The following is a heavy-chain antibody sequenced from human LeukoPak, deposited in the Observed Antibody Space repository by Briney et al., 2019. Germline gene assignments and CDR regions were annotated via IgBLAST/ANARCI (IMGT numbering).Heavy chain of an antibody. CDR3: ARADGYNIVDAFGI. J-gene: IGHJ3*02. CDR1: GYTFTGYY. V-gene: IGHV1-2*02. D-gene: IGHD5-24*01. Sequence: GASVKVSCKASGYTFTGYYMHWVRQAPGQGLEWMGWINPNSGGTNYAQKFQGRVTMTRDTSISTAYMELSSLRSEDTAVYYCARADGYNIVDAFGIWGQGTMVTVSS. CDR2: INPNSGGT.